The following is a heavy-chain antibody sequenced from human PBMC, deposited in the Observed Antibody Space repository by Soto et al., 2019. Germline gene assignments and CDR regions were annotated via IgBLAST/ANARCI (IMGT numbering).Heavy chain of an antibody. CDR2: INPNSGGT. Sequence: SVKVSCKASGYTFTGYYMHWVRQAPGQGLEWMGWINPNSGGTNYAQKFQGWVTMTRDTSISTAYMELSRLRSDDTAVYYCATQRDYGDYRAFDYWGQGNLVTGSS. V-gene: IGHV1-2*04. J-gene: IGHJ4*02. D-gene: IGHD4-17*01. CDR1: GYTFTGYY. CDR3: ATQRDYGDYRAFDY.